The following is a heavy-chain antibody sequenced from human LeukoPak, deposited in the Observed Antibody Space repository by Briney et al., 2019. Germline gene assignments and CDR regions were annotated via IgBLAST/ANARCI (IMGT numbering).Heavy chain of an antibody. J-gene: IGHJ5*02. CDR1: GYTFTGYY. CDR3: AKATITGTSRGRFDP. D-gene: IGHD1-7*01. V-gene: IGHV1-2*02. Sequence: ASVTVSCKASGYTFTGYYMHWVRQAPGQGLEWMGWINPNSGGSNYAQKFQGRVTMTRDTSIRTAYMELSRLRSDDTAVYYCAKATITGTSRGRFDPWGQETPVTVSS. CDR2: INPNSGGS.